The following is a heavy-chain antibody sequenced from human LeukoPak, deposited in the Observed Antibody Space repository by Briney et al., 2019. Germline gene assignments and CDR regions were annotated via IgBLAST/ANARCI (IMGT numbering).Heavy chain of an antibody. V-gene: IGHV4-34*01. D-gene: IGHD6-6*01. J-gene: IGHJ5*02. CDR2: INHSGST. CDR3: ARERLIYSSSSGYNWFDP. CDR1: GGSFSGYY. Sequence: PSETLSLTCAVYGGSFSGYYWSWIRQPPGKGLEWIGEINHSGSTNYNPSLKSRVTISVDTSKNQFSLKLSSVTAADTAVYYCARERLIYSSSSGYNWFDPWGQGTLVTVSS.